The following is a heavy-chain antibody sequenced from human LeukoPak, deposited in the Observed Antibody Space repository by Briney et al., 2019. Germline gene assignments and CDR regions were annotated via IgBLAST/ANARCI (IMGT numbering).Heavy chain of an antibody. CDR2: ISSSSSYI. Sequence: GGSLRLSCAASGFTFSSYSMNWVRQAPGKGLEWVSSISSSSSYIYYAGSVKGRFTISRDNAKNSLYLQKNSLRAEDTAVYYCARDPFVETARGTDPGFDYWGQGTLVTVSS. CDR3: ARDPFVETARGTDPGFDY. V-gene: IGHV3-21*01. J-gene: IGHJ4*02. D-gene: IGHD2-15*01. CDR1: GFTFSSYS.